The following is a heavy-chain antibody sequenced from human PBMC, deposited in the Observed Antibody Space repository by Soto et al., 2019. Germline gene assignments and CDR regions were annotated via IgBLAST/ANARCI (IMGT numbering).Heavy chain of an antibody. CDR2: VYSVGST. V-gene: IGHV3-66*04. Sequence: PGGSLRLSCAASGFSVSSNYVSWVRQAPGKGLEWVSVVYSVGSTYYADSVKGSFTSSRDSSKNTLYLQMSSLRAEDTAVYYCAGHSHKDYWGQGALVTVSS. CDR1: GFSVSSNY. CDR3: AGHSHKDY. J-gene: IGHJ4*02.